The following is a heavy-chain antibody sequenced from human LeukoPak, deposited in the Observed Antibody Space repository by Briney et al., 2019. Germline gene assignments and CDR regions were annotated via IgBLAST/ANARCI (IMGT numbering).Heavy chain of an antibody. V-gene: IGHV3-73*01. Sequence: SGGSLKLSCAVSGHDLSGLYIHWVPQAPARGLEWVGLLPSKPSSYTTVYAASVKRRFTISRDDSKNTAYQQKNSLIAEDTAVYYCSRQECSGGSCSYFDYWGQGTLVTVSS. D-gene: IGHD2-15*01. CDR3: SRQECSGGSCSYFDY. J-gene: IGHJ4*02. CDR2: LPSKPSSYTT. CDR1: GHDLSGLY.